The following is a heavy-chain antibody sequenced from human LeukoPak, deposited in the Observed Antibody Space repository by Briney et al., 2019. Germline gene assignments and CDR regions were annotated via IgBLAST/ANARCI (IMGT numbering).Heavy chain of an antibody. V-gene: IGHV1-69*04. Sequence: GASVKVSCKASGGTFSSYAISWVRQAPGQGLEWMARIIPILGIANYAQKFQGRVTITADRSTSTAYMELSSLRSEDTAVYYCAIKQLGYSSSWYGHYYYGMDVWGQGTTVTVSS. J-gene: IGHJ6*02. CDR3: AIKQLGYSSSWYGHYYYGMDV. CDR1: GGTFSSYA. CDR2: IIPILGIA. D-gene: IGHD6-13*01.